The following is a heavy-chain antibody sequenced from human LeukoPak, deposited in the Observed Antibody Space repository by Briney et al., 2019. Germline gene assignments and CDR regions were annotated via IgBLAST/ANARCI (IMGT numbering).Heavy chain of an antibody. D-gene: IGHD3-3*01. CDR3: ARHRYDFWSGLYYFDY. CDR2: IYYSGST. Sequence: SETLSLTCTVSGGSISSYYWNWIRQPPGKGLEWHGYIYYSGSTNYNPSLKSRVTISVDTSKNQFSLKLSSVTAADTAVYYCARHRYDFWSGLYYFDYWGQGTLVTVSS. J-gene: IGHJ4*02. V-gene: IGHV4-59*08. CDR1: GGSISSYY.